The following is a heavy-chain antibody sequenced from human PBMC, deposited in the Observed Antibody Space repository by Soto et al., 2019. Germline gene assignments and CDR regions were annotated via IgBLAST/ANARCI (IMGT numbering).Heavy chain of an antibody. CDR1: ASTFTGYT. Sequence: QVHLVQSGTEVKEPGASVKVSCKASASTFTGYTINWVRQAPGQGLEWMGWISTFNGNTKYAVNFEGRVTMTTNTSMTTAYIELTSLTFDDTAVYFCARGTVTSGRWFGPWGQGTLVSVSS. CDR2: ISTFNGNT. CDR3: ARGTVTSGRWFGP. V-gene: IGHV1-18*04. J-gene: IGHJ5*02. D-gene: IGHD4-17*01.